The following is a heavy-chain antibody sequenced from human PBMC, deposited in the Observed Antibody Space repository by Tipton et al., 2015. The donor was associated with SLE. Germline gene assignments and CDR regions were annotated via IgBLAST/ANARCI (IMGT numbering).Heavy chain of an antibody. V-gene: IGHV1-18*01. Sequence: QLVQSGAEVKKPGASVKVSCRASGYTFTNYGISWVRQAPGQGLEWMGWISAYKGNTNYAQNLQARVTMTIDTSTSTAYMELRSLRSDDTAVYYCARTIAEQVAGFYYYYYMDVWGKGTTVTVSS. CDR3: ARTIAEQVAGFYYYYYMDV. CDR2: ISAYKGNT. D-gene: IGHD1/OR15-1a*01. J-gene: IGHJ6*03. CDR1: GYTFTNYG.